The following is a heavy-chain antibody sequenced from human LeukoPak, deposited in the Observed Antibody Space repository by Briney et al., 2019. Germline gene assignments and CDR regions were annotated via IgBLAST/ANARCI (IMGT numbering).Heavy chain of an antibody. V-gene: IGHV3-23*01. D-gene: IGHD3-22*01. CDR2: ISGSGGST. Sequence: PGGSLRLSCAASGFTFRSYAMSWVRQAPGKGLEWVSAISGSGGSTYYADSVKGRFTISRDNSKNTLYLQMNSLRAEDTAVYYCAKGSDYDSSGYPRGFDYWGQGTLVTVSS. J-gene: IGHJ4*02. CDR3: AKGSDYDSSGYPRGFDY. CDR1: GFTFRSYA.